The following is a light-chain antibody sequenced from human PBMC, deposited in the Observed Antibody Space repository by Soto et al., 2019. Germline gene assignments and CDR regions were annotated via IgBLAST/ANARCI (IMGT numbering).Light chain of an antibody. CDR3: GTWDSRLSAA. V-gene: IGLV1-51*01. CDR1: TSNIGNNY. CDR2: DNS. J-gene: IGLJ1*01. Sequence: QSVLTQPPSVSAAPGQKVTISCSGGTSNIGNNYVAWYQQFPGTAPKRIIYDNSKRASGIPDRFSGSKSGSSATLVITGLQTGDEADYYCGTWDSRLSAAFGTGTKVTVL.